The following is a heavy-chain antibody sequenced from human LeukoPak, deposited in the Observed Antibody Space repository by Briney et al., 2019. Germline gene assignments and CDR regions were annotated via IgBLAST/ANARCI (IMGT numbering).Heavy chain of an antibody. CDR2: IYYSGST. V-gene: IGHV4-59*01. CDR3: ARGLWFGEGPGHWFDP. J-gene: IGHJ5*02. D-gene: IGHD3-10*01. CDR1: GGSISSYY. Sequence: PSETLSLNCTVSGGSISSYYWSWIRQPPGQGLEWIGYIYYSGSTDYNPSLKSRVTISVDTSKNQFSLKLSSVTAADTAVYYCARGLWFGEGPGHWFDPWGQGTLVTVSS.